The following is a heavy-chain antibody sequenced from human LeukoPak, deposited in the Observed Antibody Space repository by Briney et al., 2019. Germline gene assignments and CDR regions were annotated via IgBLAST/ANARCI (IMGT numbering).Heavy chain of an antibody. Sequence: GASVKVSCKASAYTFTGYYMHWVRQAPGQGLECMGWINPNTGDTNYVQNFLGRVTLTRDTSISTAYMEVSMLRSDDTAVYYCARGAGLAAAGTLGYWGQGTLVTVSS. J-gene: IGHJ4*02. CDR1: AYTFTGYY. CDR3: ARGAGLAAAGTLGY. V-gene: IGHV1-2*02. CDR2: INPNTGDT. D-gene: IGHD6-13*01.